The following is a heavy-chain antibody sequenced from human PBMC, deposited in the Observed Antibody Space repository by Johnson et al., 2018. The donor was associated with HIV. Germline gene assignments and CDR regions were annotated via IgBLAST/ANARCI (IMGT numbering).Heavy chain of an antibody. CDR1: GFTFSSYG. CDR3: AIIWNHTFDI. J-gene: IGHJ3*02. D-gene: IGHD1-14*01. Sequence: VQLVESGGGVVQPGRSLRLSCAASGFTFSSYGMHWVRQAPGKGLEWVTVISYDGTNKYYADFVKGRFSISRDNSKNTLYLQMTSLRAEDTAVYYCAIIWNHTFDIWGQGTMVTVSS. V-gene: IGHV3-30*03. CDR2: ISYDGTNK.